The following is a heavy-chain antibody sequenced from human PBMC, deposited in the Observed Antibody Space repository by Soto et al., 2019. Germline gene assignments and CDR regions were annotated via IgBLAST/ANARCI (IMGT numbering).Heavy chain of an antibody. Sequence: EVQLVESGGALVQPGGSLTLSCAASGFAFFSHAMSWVRQAPGKGLEWVSTVKTTGDTTFYAGPVKGRFTASRDDSKSTLFLHMYSLRVEDTATYYCTKDVTGDVGADYWGQGTPVTVSS. CDR2: VKTTGDTT. D-gene: IGHD2-21*02. J-gene: IGHJ4*02. CDR1: GFAFFSHA. V-gene: IGHV3-23*04. CDR3: TKDVTGDVGADY.